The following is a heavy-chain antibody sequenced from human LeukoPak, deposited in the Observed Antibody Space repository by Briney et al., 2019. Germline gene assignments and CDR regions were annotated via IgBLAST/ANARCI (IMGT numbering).Heavy chain of an antibody. CDR1: GYSFTSYW. CDR3: ARLSKIYCSGGSCYRHYYYYYMDV. CDR2: IYPGDSDT. V-gene: IGHV5-51*01. J-gene: IGHJ6*03. D-gene: IGHD2-15*01. Sequence: GESLKISCKGSGYSFTSYWIGWVRQMPGKGLEWMRIIYPGDSDTRYSPSFQGQVTISADKSISTAYLQWSSLKASDTAMYYCARLSKIYCSGGSCYRHYYYYYMDVWGKGTTVTVSS.